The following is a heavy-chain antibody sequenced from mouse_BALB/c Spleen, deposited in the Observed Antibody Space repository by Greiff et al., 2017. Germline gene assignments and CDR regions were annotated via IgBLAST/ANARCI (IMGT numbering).Heavy chain of an antibody. Sequence: QVQLKESGPGLVAPSQSLSITCTVSGFSLTSYGVHWVRQPPGKGLEWLGVIWAGGSTNYKSALMSRLSISKDNSKSQVFLKMNSLQTDDTAMYYCARDQDYPWFAYWGQGTLVTVSA. CDR3: ARDQDYPWFAY. J-gene: IGHJ3*01. V-gene: IGHV2-9*02. CDR2: IWAGGST. CDR1: GFSLTSYG. D-gene: IGHD2-4*01.